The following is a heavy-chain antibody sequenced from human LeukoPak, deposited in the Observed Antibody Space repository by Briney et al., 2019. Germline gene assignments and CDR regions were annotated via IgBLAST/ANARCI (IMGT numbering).Heavy chain of an antibody. Sequence: ASVKVSCKASGYTSTSYDINWVRQATGQGLEWMGWMNPNSGNTGYGQKFQGRVTMTSSISTAYMELSSLRSEDTAVYYCARAPMVWGVQHTNWFDPWGQGTLVTVSS. CDR2: MNPNSGNT. CDR1: GYTSTSYD. J-gene: IGHJ5*02. D-gene: IGHD3-10*01. CDR3: ARAPMVWGVQHTNWFDP. V-gene: IGHV1-8*01.